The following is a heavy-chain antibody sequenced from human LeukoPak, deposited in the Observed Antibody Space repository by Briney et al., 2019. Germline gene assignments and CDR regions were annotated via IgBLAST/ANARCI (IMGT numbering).Heavy chain of an antibody. CDR2: ISYSGNS. J-gene: IGHJ4*02. D-gene: IGHD2-15*01. V-gene: IGHV4-30-4*01. Sequence: SETLSLTCTVSGGSISSGDYYWSWIRQPPGKGLEWIGHISYSGNSYYNPSLKSRPTISIDTSKNQFFLRLNSVTAADTAVYYCARVRGYCSGATCYDIIDYWGQGTLVTVSS. CDR1: GGSISSGDYY. CDR3: ARVRGYCSGATCYDIIDY.